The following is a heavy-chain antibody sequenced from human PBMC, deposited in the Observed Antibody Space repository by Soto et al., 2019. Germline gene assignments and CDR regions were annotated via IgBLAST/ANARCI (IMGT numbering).Heavy chain of an antibody. Sequence: GGSLRLSCAASGFTVSSNYMSWVRQAPGKGLQWVSVIYSSGSTYYADSVKGRFTISRDNSKNTLYLHMNSLRVEDAAVYYCARENSYPYFDYWGQGTQVTVSS. J-gene: IGHJ4*02. CDR2: IYSSGST. D-gene: IGHD5-18*01. V-gene: IGHV3-53*01. CDR1: GFTVSSNY. CDR3: ARENSYPYFDY.